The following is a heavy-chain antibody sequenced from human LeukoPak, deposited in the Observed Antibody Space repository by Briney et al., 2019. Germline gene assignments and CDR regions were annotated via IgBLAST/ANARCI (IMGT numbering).Heavy chain of an antibody. D-gene: IGHD2-21*01. J-gene: IGHJ1*01. CDR2: TYYRFKWYT. CDR1: GDSVSSNSAA. Sequence: SQTLSLTCAISGDSVSSNSAAWNWIRQSPSGGLEWLGRTYYRFKWYTGYAVSVRSRITIKPDTSKNHFSLQLNSVTPEDTAVYYCARGNSGMIDQWGQGTLVTVSS. V-gene: IGHV6-1*01. CDR3: ARGNSGMIDQ.